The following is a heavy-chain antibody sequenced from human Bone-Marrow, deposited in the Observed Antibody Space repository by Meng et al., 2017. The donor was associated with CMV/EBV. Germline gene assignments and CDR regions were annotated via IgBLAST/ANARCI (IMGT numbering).Heavy chain of an antibody. D-gene: IGHD3-10*01. Sequence: GESLKISCAASGFTFSAYVMSWVRQAPGKGLEWVSYISSSGSTIYYADSVKGRFTISRDNAKNSLYLQMNSLRAEDTAVYYCARDSAGGFDYWGQGTLVTVSS. CDR3: ARDSAGGFDY. J-gene: IGHJ4*02. CDR1: GFTFSAYV. V-gene: IGHV3-11*01. CDR2: ISSSGSTI.